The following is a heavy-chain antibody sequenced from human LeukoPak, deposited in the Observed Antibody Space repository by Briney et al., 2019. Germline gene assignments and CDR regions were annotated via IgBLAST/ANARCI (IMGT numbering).Heavy chain of an antibody. Sequence: TSETLSLTCTVSGGSISSSSYYWGRIRQPPGKGLAWIGSIYYSGSTYYNPSLKSRVTISVDTSKNQFSLKLSSVTAADTAVYYCARHRMYYYDSSGRGVADAFDIWGQGTMVTVSS. D-gene: IGHD3-22*01. V-gene: IGHV4-39*01. J-gene: IGHJ3*02. CDR3: ARHRMYYYDSSGRGVADAFDI. CDR1: GGSISSSSYY. CDR2: IYYSGST.